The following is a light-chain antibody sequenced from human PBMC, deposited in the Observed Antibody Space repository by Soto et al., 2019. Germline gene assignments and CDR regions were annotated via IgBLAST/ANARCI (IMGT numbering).Light chain of an antibody. CDR3: QKYNSAPFT. V-gene: IGKV1-27*01. J-gene: IGKJ3*01. CDR2: AAS. Sequence: DVQMTQSPSSLSASVGDRVTITCRASQGISNYLAWYQQKPGKVPKLLIYAASTLQSGVPSRFSGSGSGTDFTLSIISLQPEDVATYYWQKYNSAPFTLGPGTKVHIK. CDR1: QGISNY.